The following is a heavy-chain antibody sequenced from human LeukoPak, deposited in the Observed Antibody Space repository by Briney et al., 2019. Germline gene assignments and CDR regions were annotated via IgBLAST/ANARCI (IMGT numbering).Heavy chain of an antibody. D-gene: IGHD3-3*01. CDR3: ASSSPRFLEWLPAYYGMDV. CDR1: GGSISSYY. CDR2: IYYSGNT. Sequence: PSETLSLTCTVSGGSISSYYWSWIRQPPGKGLEWIGYIYYSGNTNYNPSLKSRVTISVDTSKNQFSLKLSSVTAADTAVYYCASSSPRFLEWLPAYYGMDVWGQGTTVTVSS. J-gene: IGHJ6*02. V-gene: IGHV4-59*01.